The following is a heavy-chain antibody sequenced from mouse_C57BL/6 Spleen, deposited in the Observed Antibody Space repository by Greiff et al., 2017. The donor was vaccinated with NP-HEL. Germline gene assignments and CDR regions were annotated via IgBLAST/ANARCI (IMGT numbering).Heavy chain of an antibody. V-gene: IGHV1-52*01. Sequence: QVQLQQPGAELVRPGSSVKLSCKASGYTFTSYWMHWVKQRPIQGLEWIGNIDPSDSETHYNQKFKDKATLTVDKSSSTAYMQLSSLTSEDAAVYYCARSLGNHPCAYWGQGTLVTVSA. CDR3: ARSLGNHPCAY. CDR2: IDPSDSET. D-gene: IGHD4-1*01. CDR1: GYTFTSYW. J-gene: IGHJ3*01.